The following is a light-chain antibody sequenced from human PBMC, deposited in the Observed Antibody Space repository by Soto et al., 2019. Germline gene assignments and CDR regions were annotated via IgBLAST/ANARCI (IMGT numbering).Light chain of an antibody. J-gene: IGLJ1*01. CDR2: DVS. CDR1: SSDVGGYNY. V-gene: IGLV2-14*01. Sequence: DLTQPASVSGSPGQSITISCTGTSSDVGGYNYVSWYQQYPGKAPKLMIYDVSNRPSGVSNRFSGSKSGNTASLTISGLQAEDESDYYCSSYTGSSTYVFGTGTKVTVL. CDR3: SSYTGSSTYV.